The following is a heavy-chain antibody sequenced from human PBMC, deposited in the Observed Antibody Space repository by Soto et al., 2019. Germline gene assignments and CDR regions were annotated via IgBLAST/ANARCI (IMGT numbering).Heavy chain of an antibody. CDR2: IYHSGSA. V-gene: IGHV4-4*02. CDR3: ARHGAIYSNSWYDFDY. J-gene: IGHJ4*02. Sequence: PSETLSLTCAVSGDSISSSNWWSWVRQPPGKGLKWIGEIYHSGSANYNPSLKSRVTISVDMSQNQFSLKLTSVTAADTAVYYCARHGAIYSNSWYDFDYWGQGTLVTVSS. CDR1: GDSISSSNW. D-gene: IGHD5-18*01.